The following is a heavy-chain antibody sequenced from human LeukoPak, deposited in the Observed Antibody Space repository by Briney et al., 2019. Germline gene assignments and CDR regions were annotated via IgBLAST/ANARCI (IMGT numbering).Heavy chain of an antibody. D-gene: IGHD3-10*01. Sequence: ASVKVSCKASGYTFINNWMHWVRQAPGQGLEWIGLINPTGTKTGYAQKFQGRVTMTRDMSTSTDYMELSSLRSEDTAIYYCARDNSVGDIAWWFDPWGQGTLVTVST. V-gene: IGHV1-46*01. J-gene: IGHJ5*02. CDR3: ARDNSVGDIAWWFDP. CDR1: GYTFINNW. CDR2: INPTGTKT.